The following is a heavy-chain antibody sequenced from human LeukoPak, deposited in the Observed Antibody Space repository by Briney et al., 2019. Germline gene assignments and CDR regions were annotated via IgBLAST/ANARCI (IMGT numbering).Heavy chain of an antibody. V-gene: IGHV4-39*07. Sequence: SETLSLTCTVSGGSISSSSYYWGWIRQPPGKGLEWIGSIYYSGSTYYNPSLKSRVTISVDTSKNQFSLKLSSVTAADTAVYYCARDALSDYGDYVAIDAFDIWGQGTMVTVSS. CDR1: GGSISSSSYY. J-gene: IGHJ3*02. CDR3: ARDALSDYGDYVAIDAFDI. CDR2: IYYSGST. D-gene: IGHD4-17*01.